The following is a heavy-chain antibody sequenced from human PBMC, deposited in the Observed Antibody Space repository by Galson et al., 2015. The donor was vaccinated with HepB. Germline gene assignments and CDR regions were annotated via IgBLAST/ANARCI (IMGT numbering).Heavy chain of an antibody. CDR2: IYYSGST. CDR1: GGSISSYY. J-gene: IGHJ2*01. D-gene: IGHD6-13*01. V-gene: IGHV4-59*01. CDR3: AEVPRLAAADDRFVEDWYFDL. Sequence: TLSLTCTVSGGSISSYYWSWIRQPPGKGLEWIGYIYYSGSTNYNPSLKSRVTISVDTSKNQFSLKLSSVTAADTAVYYCAEVPRLAAADDRFVEDWYFDLWGRGTLVTVSS.